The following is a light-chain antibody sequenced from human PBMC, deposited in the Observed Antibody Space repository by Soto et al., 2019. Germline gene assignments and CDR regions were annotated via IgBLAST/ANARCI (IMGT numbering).Light chain of an antibody. J-gene: IGLJ1*01. Sequence: QSVLTQPPSVSGAPGQRVTISCTGSSSNLGAGFDVHWYQQLPGTAPKLLISDNTNRPSGVPDRFSGSKSGTSASLAITGLQAEDEADYYCQSYDSSLSVSYVFGTGTKVTVL. V-gene: IGLV1-40*01. CDR3: QSYDSSLSVSYV. CDR1: SSNLGAGFD. CDR2: DNT.